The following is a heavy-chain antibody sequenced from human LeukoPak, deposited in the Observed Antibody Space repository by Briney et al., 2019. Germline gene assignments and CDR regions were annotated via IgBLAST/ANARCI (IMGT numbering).Heavy chain of an antibody. CDR1: GFTFDDYA. D-gene: IGHD6-6*01. CDR2: IIWNGGSI. V-gene: IGHV3-9*01. CDR3: ARSASSYYYMDV. Sequence: GRSLRLSCAASGFTFDDYAMHWVRLAPGKGLEWVPGIIWNGGSIGYADSVKGRFTISRDNAKNSLYLQMNSLRAEDTALYYCARSASSYYYMDVWGKGTTVTVSS. J-gene: IGHJ6*03.